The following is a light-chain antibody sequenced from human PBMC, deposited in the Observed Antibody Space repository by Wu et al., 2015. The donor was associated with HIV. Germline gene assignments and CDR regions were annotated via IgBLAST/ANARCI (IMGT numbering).Light chain of an antibody. CDR1: QSVSASY. CDR3: QQFNTYSWT. CDR2: GAS. Sequence: EIVLTQSPGTLSLSPGQRATLSCRSIQSVSASYVAWYQKRPGQAPRLLVYGASKRATDIPDRFSGSGSGTDFTLNISSLQPDDFATYYCQQFNTYSWTFGQGTEVDMK. J-gene: IGKJ1*01. V-gene: IGKV3-20*01.